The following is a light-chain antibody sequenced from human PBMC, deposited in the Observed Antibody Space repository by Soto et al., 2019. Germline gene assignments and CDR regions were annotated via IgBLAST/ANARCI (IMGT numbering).Light chain of an antibody. CDR2: DVS. CDR3: SSYTTSNTRQIV. V-gene: IGLV2-14*03. J-gene: IGLJ1*01. Sequence: QSALPQPASVSGSPGQSITISCTGTSSDVGGYNYVSWYQHHPGKAPKLIIYDVSNRPSGVSIRFSGSKSDNTASLTISGLQPEDEADYHCSSYTTSNTRQIVFGTGTKLTVL. CDR1: SSDVGGYNY.